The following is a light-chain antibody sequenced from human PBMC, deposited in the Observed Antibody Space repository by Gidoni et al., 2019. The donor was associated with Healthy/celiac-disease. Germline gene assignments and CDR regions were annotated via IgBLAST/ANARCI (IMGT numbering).Light chain of an antibody. J-gene: IGKJ1*01. CDR1: QSLLHSNGYNY. CDR3: MQALQTPWT. CDR2: LGS. V-gene: IGKV2-28*01. Sequence: ESVMTQSPLSLPVTPGEPASISCRSSQSLLHSNGYNYLDWYLQKPGQSPQLLIYLGSNRASGVPDRFSGSGSGTDFTLKISRVEAEDVGVYYCMQALQTPWTFXQXTKVEIQ.